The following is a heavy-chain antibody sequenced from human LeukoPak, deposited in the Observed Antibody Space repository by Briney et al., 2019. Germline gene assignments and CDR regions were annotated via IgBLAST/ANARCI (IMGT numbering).Heavy chain of an antibody. J-gene: IGHJ5*02. Sequence: PSETLSLTCAVSGYSISNGYWAWIRQPPGKGLEWIASIYHTGTTYSNPSLQSRVSLSVDTSKSQFSLNLSAVTAADTAVYYCGRDPATTFNWFDPWGQGTLVIVSS. CDR1: GYSISNGY. D-gene: IGHD1-1*01. V-gene: IGHV4-38-2*02. CDR2: IYHTGTT. CDR3: GRDPATTFNWFDP.